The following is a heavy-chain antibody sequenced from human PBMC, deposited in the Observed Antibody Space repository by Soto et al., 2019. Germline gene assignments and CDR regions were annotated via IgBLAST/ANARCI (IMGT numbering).Heavy chain of an antibody. D-gene: IGHD6-25*01. CDR3: ARFSQGRPECMDV. J-gene: IGHJ6*02. CDR1: GLTVSRNY. CDR2: IYSGGST. Sequence: EVQLVESGGGFIQPGGSLRLSCVVSGLTVSRNYMTWVRQAPGKGLECVSVIYSGGSTYSADSVKGRFTISRDNSKNTVYLLMNSLRVEDTAVYYCARFSQGRPECMDVWGQGTTVTVS. V-gene: IGHV3-53*01.